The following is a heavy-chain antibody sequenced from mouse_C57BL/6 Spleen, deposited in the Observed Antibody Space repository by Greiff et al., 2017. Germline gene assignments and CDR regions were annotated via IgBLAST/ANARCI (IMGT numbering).Heavy chain of an antibody. CDR3: ARDHDYDEAWFAY. J-gene: IGHJ3*01. CDR2: IYPRDGSN. V-gene: IGHV1-78*01. Sequence: VKLQESDAELVKPGASVKISCKVSGYPFTDHTLHWMKQRPEQGLEWIGYIYPRDGSNKYNEKFKGKATLTADKSSSTAYMQLNSLTSEDSAVYFCARDHDYDEAWFAYWGQGTLVTVSA. D-gene: IGHD2-4*01. CDR1: GYPFTDHT.